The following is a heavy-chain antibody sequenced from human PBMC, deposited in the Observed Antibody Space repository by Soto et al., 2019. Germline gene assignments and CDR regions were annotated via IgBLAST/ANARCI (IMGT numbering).Heavy chain of an antibody. CDR1: GFTFDDYA. D-gene: IGHD6-13*01. J-gene: IGHJ4*02. Sequence: LRLSCAASGFTFDDYAMHWVRQAPGKGLEWVSGISWNSGSIGYADSVKGRFTISRDNAKNSLYLQMNSLRAEDTALYYCAKEGTRSSSFDYWGQGTLVTVSS. CDR3: AKEGTRSSSFDY. V-gene: IGHV3-9*01. CDR2: ISWNSGSI.